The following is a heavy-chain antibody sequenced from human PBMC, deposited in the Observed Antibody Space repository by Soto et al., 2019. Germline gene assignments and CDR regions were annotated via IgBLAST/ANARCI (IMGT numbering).Heavy chain of an antibody. D-gene: IGHD2-2*02. V-gene: IGHV4-30-4*01. CDR3: ARARIHCTSASCYTDFDS. CDR2: IYFSGSI. CDR1: GDSISSRDHY. Sequence: SETLSLTCTVSGDSISSRDHYWSWIRQPPGKGLEWIGYIYFSGSIYSSQSLKSRVTISVDTSQNQFSLKVTSVTAADTAVYYCARARIHCTSASCYTDFDSCGQGILGTVSS. J-gene: IGHJ4*02.